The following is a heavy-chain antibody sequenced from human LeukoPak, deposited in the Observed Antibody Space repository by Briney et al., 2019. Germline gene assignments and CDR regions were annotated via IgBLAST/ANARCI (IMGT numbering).Heavy chain of an antibody. J-gene: IGHJ4*02. D-gene: IGHD5-18*01. CDR3: ANGYSYGYESY. CDR2: IYPGDSDT. V-gene: IGHV5-51*01. Sequence: GESLKTSCKGSGYSFTSYWIGWVRQMPGKGREWMGIIYPGDSDTRYSPSFKGQVTISAAKSISTAYLQWSSLKASDTAMYYWANGYSYGYESYWGQGTLVTVSS. CDR1: GYSFTSYW.